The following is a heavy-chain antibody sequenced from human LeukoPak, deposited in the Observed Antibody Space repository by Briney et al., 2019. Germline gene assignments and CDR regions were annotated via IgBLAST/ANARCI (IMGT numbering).Heavy chain of an antibody. CDR1: GGSISSYY. Sequence: SEALSLTCTVSGGSISSYYWSWIRQPPGKGLEWIGEIYHSGSTNYNPSLKSRVTISVDTSKDQFSLKLSSVTAADTAIYYCARVAAKTVDYWGQGTLVTVSS. J-gene: IGHJ4*02. D-gene: IGHD2-15*01. V-gene: IGHV4-59*12. CDR2: IYHSGST. CDR3: ARVAAKTVDY.